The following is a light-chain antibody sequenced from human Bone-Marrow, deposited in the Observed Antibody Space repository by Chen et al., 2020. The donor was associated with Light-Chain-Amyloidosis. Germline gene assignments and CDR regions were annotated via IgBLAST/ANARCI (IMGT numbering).Light chain of an antibody. V-gene: IGKV3-20*01. Sequence: EILLTQSPGTLSLSPGERATLSCRAAQTVSSAYLAWYQQKPGQPPRLLIYAASHRAADIPDRFSGSGSGTDFTLTISRLEPEDVAVYYCQQYGGSPPISFGGGTKVEIK. J-gene: IGKJ4*01. CDR2: AAS. CDR1: QTVSSAY. CDR3: QQYGGSPPIS.